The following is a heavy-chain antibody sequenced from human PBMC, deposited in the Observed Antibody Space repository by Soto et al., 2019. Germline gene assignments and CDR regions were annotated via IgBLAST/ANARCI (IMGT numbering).Heavy chain of an antibody. D-gene: IGHD3-22*01. V-gene: IGHV5-51*01. CDR1: GYSFTSYW. CDR2: IYPGDSDT. CDR3: ARQNYYDSSGYCNY. J-gene: IGHJ4*02. Sequence: GESLKISCKGSGYSFTSYWIGWVRQMPGKGLEWMGIIYPGDSDTRYSPSFQGQVTFSADKSISTAYLQWSSLKASDTTMYYCARQNYYDSSGYCNYWGQRTLVTVSS.